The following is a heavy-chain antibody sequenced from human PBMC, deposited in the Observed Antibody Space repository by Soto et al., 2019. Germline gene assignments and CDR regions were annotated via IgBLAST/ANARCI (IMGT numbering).Heavy chain of an antibody. CDR2: VNNDGSGT. V-gene: IGHV3-74*01. J-gene: IGHJ3*02. CDR3: TRGGYMHAFDM. D-gene: IGHD6-13*01. Sequence: VQLVESGGGLVQPGGSLRLSCAASGFTFSSYWMHWVRQAPGKGLVWVSRVNNDGSGTIYADSVKGRFTISRDNAKNTVYLEMNSLRAEDTALSFCTRGGYMHAFDMWGQGTMVTVSS. CDR1: GFTFSSYW.